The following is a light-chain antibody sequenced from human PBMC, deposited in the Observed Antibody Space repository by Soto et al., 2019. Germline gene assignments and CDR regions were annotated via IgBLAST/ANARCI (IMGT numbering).Light chain of an antibody. V-gene: IGLV1-40*01. Sequence: QSVLTQPPSVSGAPGQRVTISCTGSSSNIGAIYDVQWYQQLPGAAPKLLIYGNTNRPSGVPHRFSGSKSGTSASLAITGLQAEDEADYYCQSYDSSLSGSVFGGGTKLTVL. CDR2: GNT. CDR3: QSYDSSLSGSV. J-gene: IGLJ3*02. CDR1: SSNIGAIYD.